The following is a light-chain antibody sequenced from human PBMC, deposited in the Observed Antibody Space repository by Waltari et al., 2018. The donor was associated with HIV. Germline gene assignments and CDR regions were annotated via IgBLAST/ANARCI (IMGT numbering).Light chain of an antibody. CDR1: SSDVGGYNY. CDR2: DVS. Sequence: QSALTQPASVSGSPRQSITISCTGTSSDVGGYNYVSWYQQHPGNAPKLMIYDVSNRPSGLSDRFSGSKSGNTASLTISGLQAEDEADYYCSSYTSSSTPYVFGTGTKVTVL. CDR3: SSYTSSSTPYV. J-gene: IGLJ1*01. V-gene: IGLV2-14*03.